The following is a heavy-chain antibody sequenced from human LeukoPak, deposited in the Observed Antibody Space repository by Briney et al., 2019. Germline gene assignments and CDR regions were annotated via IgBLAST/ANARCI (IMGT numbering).Heavy chain of an antibody. Sequence: GGSLRLSCAASGFTFTSYSMNWVRQAPGKGLEWVSYISSSSSTIYYADSVKGRFSISRDNAKNSLYLQMNSLRAEDTAVYYCARKKVSTASILTGSSYYYMDVWGKGTTVTVSS. J-gene: IGHJ6*03. CDR3: ARKKVSTASILTGSSYYYMDV. D-gene: IGHD3-9*01. V-gene: IGHV3-48*01. CDR2: ISSSSSTI. CDR1: GFTFTSYS.